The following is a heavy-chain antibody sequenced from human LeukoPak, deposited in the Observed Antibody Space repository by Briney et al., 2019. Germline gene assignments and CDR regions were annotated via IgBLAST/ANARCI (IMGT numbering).Heavy chain of an antibody. V-gene: IGHV3-30*04. CDR2: TSLDESIK. D-gene: IGHD5-18*01. Sequence: GGSLRLSCADSEFTFSSYAMHWVRQAPGKGLEWVAVTSLDESIKYYTDSVKARFTISRDNSKNPLYMQMNSLRCEDTAVYFCARGGYSYGYIRDDDAFDISGQGKMVTVSA. J-gene: IGHJ3*02. CDR3: ARGGYSYGYIRDDDAFDI. CDR1: EFTFSSYA.